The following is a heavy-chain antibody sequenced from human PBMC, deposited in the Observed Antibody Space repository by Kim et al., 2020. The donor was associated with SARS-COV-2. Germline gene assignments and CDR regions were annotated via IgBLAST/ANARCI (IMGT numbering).Heavy chain of an antibody. CDR2: IYFSGST. J-gene: IGHJ4*02. CDR1: GGSVSSGSYY. CDR3: ARTGPYSGSYYYFDY. D-gene: IGHD1-26*01. Sequence: SETLSRTCTVSGGSVSSGSYYWSWIRQPPGKGLEWIGYIYFSGSTNYNPSLKSRVTISVDTSKNQFSLKLSSVTAADTAVYYCARTGPYSGSYYYFDYWGQGTLVTVSS. V-gene: IGHV4-61*01.